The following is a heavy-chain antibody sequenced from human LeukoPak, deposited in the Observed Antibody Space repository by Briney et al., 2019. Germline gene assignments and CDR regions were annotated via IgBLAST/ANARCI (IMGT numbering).Heavy chain of an antibody. D-gene: IGHD3-10*01. CDR1: GFTFSSYS. V-gene: IGHV3-74*01. CDR3: ARDDSRGFAY. J-gene: IGHJ4*02. CDR2: INNDGSST. Sequence: GGSLRLSCAASGFTFSSYSMHWVRQAPGNGLVWVSRINNDGSSTSYADSVKGRFTISRDNAKNTLYLQINSLRAEDTAVYYCARDDSRGFAYWGQGTLVTVSS.